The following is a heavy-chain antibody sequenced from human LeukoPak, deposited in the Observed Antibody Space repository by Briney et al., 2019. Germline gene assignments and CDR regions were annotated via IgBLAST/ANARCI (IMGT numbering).Heavy chain of an antibody. Sequence: SQTLSLTCTVSGASFSSGDQYWNWIRQSPGKGLEWIGSIHPSGTLYNNPSLESRVTMSMDTSKNQFSLNLNSVTAADTAVYYCTTIKRGDIFGYFDFWGQGILVTVSS. V-gene: IGHV4-31*03. CDR1: GASFSSGDQY. CDR2: IHPSGTL. J-gene: IGHJ4*02. D-gene: IGHD5-18*01. CDR3: TTIKRGDIFGYFDF.